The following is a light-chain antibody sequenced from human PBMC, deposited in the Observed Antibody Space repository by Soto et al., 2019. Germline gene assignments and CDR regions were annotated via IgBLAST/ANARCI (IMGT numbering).Light chain of an antibody. Sequence: SYELTQPPSVSVAPGKTAKITCCGNNIGSKSVHWYQQKPGQAPVLVIYHDSARPSGIPERFSGSNSGNTATLTISRVEAGDEADYYCHVWDSSSDHVVFGGGTKLTVL. J-gene: IGLJ2*01. V-gene: IGLV3-21*04. CDR1: NIGSKS. CDR3: HVWDSSSDHVV. CDR2: HDS.